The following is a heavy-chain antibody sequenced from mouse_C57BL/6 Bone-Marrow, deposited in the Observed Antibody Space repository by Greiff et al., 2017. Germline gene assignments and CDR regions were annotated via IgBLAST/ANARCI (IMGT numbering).Heavy chain of an antibody. CDR2: IHPNGGST. CDR3: ARGLGFFDY. Sequence: VQLQQPGAELVKPGASVKLSCTASGYTFTSYWMHWVKQRPGQGLEWIGMIHPNGGSTNYNEKFKSKATLTVDKSSSTAYMQLSSLTSEDSAVDYCARGLGFFDYWGQGTTLTVSA. V-gene: IGHV1-64*01. CDR1: GYTFTSYW. J-gene: IGHJ2*01. D-gene: IGHD3-3*01.